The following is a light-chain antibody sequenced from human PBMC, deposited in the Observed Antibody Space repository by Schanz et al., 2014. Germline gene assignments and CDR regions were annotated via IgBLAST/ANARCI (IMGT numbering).Light chain of an antibody. V-gene: IGKV3-20*01. CDR1: QSVSSSY. Sequence: EIVLTQSPGTLSLSPGERATLSCRASQSVSSSYLAWYQQKPGQAPRLLIYDGSSRATGIPDRFSGSGSGTDFTLTISRLEPEDFAVYYCQQYGNSPYTFGQGTKLEIK. J-gene: IGKJ2*01. CDR3: QQYGNSPYT. CDR2: DGS.